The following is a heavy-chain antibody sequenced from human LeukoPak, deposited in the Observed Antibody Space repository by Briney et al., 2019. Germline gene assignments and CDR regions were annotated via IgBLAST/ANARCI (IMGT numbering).Heavy chain of an antibody. CDR1: GFIFSTST. V-gene: IGHV3-48*04. J-gene: IGHJ3*02. Sequence: GGSLRLSCAASGFIFSTSTMNWVRQAPGRGLEWVSYISSSSSTVFHADSVKGRFTISRDNAKSSLFLHMNSLRAEDTAIYYCVRDSYYAFDIWGQGTVVAVSS. CDR2: ISSSSSTV. D-gene: IGHD2-8*01. CDR3: VRDSYYAFDI.